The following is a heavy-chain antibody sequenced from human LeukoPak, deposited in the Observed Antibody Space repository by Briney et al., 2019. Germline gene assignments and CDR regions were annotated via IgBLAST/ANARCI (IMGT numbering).Heavy chain of an antibody. CDR3: ARCKAVAGTINAFDF. CDR1: GYSFTSYW. Sequence: GESLKISCKGSGYSFTSYWIGWVRQLPGKDGEGMGVIYPGDSEARYSPSFRGQVTISADKSINTAYLQWSSLKASDTAMYYCARCKAVAGTINAFDFWGQGTMVTVSS. D-gene: IGHD6-19*01. J-gene: IGHJ3*01. V-gene: IGHV5-51*01. CDR2: IYPGDSEA.